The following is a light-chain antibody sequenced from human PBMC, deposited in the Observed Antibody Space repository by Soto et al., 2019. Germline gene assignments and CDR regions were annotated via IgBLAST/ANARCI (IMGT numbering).Light chain of an antibody. CDR2: VAS. J-gene: IGKJ1*01. Sequence: IQMTQSPSSLSASVGDTVTVTCRASQGIRNYLNWFQQKPGKAPKRLISVASTLQSGVPSRFSGSGSGTEFTLTISSLHPDDFATYYCQQYNSYSPTFGQGTRVEIK. CDR3: QQYNSYSPT. CDR1: QGIRNY. V-gene: IGKV1-17*01.